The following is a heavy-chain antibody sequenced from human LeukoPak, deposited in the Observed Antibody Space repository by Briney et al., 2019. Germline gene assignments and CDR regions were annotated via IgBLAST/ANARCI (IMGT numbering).Heavy chain of an antibody. J-gene: IGHJ6*03. V-gene: IGHV3-74*01. CDR1: GFTFSSYS. CDR3: ARGHCSGGSCYYYYYYYMDA. CDR2: INSDGSST. Sequence: GGSLRLSCAASGFTFSSYSMNWVRQAPGKGLVWVSRINSDGSSTSYADSVKGRFTISRDNAKNTLYLQMNSLRAEDTAVYYCARGHCSGGSCYYYYYYYMDAWGKGTTVTVSS. D-gene: IGHD2-15*01.